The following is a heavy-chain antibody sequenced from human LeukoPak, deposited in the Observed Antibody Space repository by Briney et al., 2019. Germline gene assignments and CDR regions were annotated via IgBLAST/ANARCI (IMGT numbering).Heavy chain of an antibody. CDR1: GFTFSNYS. CDR2: IRSSSTTI. Sequence: GGSLRLSCEASGFTFSNYSMNWVRQAPGKGLEWVSYIRSSSTTIYYADSVKGRFTISRDNAKNSLYLQMNSLRAEDTAVYYCAKAKRNGFDIWGQGTMVTVSS. CDR3: AKAKRNGFDI. J-gene: IGHJ3*02. V-gene: IGHV3-48*01.